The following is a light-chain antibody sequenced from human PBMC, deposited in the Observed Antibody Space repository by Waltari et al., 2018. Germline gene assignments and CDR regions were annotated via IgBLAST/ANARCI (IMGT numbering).Light chain of an antibody. CDR2: HAS. J-gene: IGKJ4*01. Sequence: EIVMTQSPVILSVSPGERVTLSCRASQGVHSNSAWYQQKPGQAPRLLISHASTRATGVPARFRGSGSGTNYTLTITSLQSEDSALYYCQQYNQWPPLTFGGGTKVEIK. CDR1: QGVHSN. V-gene: IGKV3-15*01. CDR3: QQYNQWPPLT.